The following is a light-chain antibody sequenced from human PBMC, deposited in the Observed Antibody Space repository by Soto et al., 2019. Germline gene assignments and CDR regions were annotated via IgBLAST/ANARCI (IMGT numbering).Light chain of an antibody. Sequence: QSALTQPASVSGSPGQSITISCTGSGRDIGAYDYVSWYQQHPGKVPKLIIYGVKNRPSGVSNRFSASKSAFTASLTISGLQTEDEADYYCSSYTTSYFYVFGPGTKLTVL. J-gene: IGLJ1*01. V-gene: IGLV2-14*01. CDR1: GRDIGAYDY. CDR3: SSYTTSYFYV. CDR2: GVK.